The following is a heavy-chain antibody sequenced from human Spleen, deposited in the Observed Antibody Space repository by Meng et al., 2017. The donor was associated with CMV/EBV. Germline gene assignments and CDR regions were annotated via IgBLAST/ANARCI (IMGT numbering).Heavy chain of an antibody. Sequence: ASVKVSCKVSGYSLTELSIQWVRQAPGKGLEWVGGFDPEDGETIYAQKFQGRVAMTEDTSTNTAYMELSGLRSDDTAVYYCTIPYDSDAFDIWGQGTMVTVSS. CDR1: GYSLTELS. CDR2: FDPEDGET. D-gene: IGHD3-3*01. CDR3: TIPYDSDAFDI. V-gene: IGHV1-24*01. J-gene: IGHJ3*02.